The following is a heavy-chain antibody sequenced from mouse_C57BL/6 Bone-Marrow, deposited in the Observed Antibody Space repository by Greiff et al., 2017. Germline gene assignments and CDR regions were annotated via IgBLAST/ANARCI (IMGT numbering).Heavy chain of an antibody. CDR2: IRSKSSNYAT. D-gene: IGHD1-1*01. J-gene: IGHJ1*03. CDR3: VEYDSRSYWYFEV. Sequence: EVKLVESGGGLVQPKGSLKLPCAPSGFTFNTSAMHWFRKAPGKGLEWVARIRSKSSNYATYYADSVKDRFPISSDASQPMPSLPMKHLKTEDTTIYDCVEYDSRSYWYFEVWGTGTTVTVSS. CDR1: GFTFNTSA. V-gene: IGHV10-3*01.